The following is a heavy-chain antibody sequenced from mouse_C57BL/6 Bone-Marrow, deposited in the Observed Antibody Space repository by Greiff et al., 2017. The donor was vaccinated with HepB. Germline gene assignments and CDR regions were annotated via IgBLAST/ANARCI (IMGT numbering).Heavy chain of an antibody. CDR1: GYTFTTYP. CDR2: FHPYNDDT. CDR3: ARRYNGSNGGDAMDY. V-gene: IGHV1-47*01. D-gene: IGHD1-1*01. J-gene: IGHJ4*01. Sequence: QVQLQQSGAELVKPGASVKMSCKASGYTFTTYPIEWMKQNHGKSLEWIGNFHPYNDDTKYNEKFKGKATLTVEKSSSTVYLELSRLTTDDSAVYYCARRYNGSNGGDAMDYWGQGTTVTVSS.